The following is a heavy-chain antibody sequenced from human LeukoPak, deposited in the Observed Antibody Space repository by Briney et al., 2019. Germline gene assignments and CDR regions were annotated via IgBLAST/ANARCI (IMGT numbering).Heavy chain of an antibody. CDR3: ARYIGVRVPSPKYYYDSSAISDAFDI. J-gene: IGHJ3*02. V-gene: IGHV4-31*03. CDR1: GGSISSGGYY. Sequence: SETLSLTCTVSGGSISSGGYYWSWIRQHPGKGLEWIGYIYYSGSTYYNPSLKSRVTISVDTSKNQFSLKLSSVTAADTAVYYCARYIGVRVPSPKYYYDSSAISDAFDIWGQGTMVTVSS. D-gene: IGHD3-22*01. CDR2: IYYSGST.